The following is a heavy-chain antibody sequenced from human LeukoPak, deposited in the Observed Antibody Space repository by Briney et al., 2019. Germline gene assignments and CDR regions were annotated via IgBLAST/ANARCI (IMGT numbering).Heavy chain of an antibody. CDR2: ISAHDGTR. CDR1: GYTFTNYG. CDR3: ARDWGTERIITDY. V-gene: IGHV1-18*01. Sequence: SVKFSCKASGYTFTNYGITWARQAPGQGLEWMGWISAHDGTRNYAPKHEDRVTMTTDTSTSTAYMEVRGLRSDDTAVYYCARDWGTERIITDYWGQGTLVTVSS. J-gene: IGHJ4*02. D-gene: IGHD2/OR15-2a*01.